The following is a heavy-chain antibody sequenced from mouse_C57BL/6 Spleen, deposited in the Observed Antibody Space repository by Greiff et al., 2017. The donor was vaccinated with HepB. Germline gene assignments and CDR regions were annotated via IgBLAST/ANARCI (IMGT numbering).Heavy chain of an antibody. D-gene: IGHD4-1*01. CDR1: GYTFTDYE. CDR2: IDPETGGT. Sequence: QVQLQQSGAELVRPGASVTLSCKASGYTFTDYEMHWVKQTPVHGLEWIGAIDPETGGTAYNQKFKGKAILTADKSSSTAYMELRSLTSEDSAVYYCTRSTGGDFDYWGQGTTLTVSS. V-gene: IGHV1-15*01. J-gene: IGHJ2*01. CDR3: TRSTGGDFDY.